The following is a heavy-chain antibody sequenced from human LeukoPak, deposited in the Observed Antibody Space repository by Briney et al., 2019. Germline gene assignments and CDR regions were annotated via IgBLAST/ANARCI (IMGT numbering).Heavy chain of an antibody. V-gene: IGHV3-66*01. CDR1: GFTVSSNY. Sequence: GGSLRLSCAASGFTVSSNYMSWVRQAPGKGLEGVSVIHSGGSTYYAASVKGRFTISRDNSKNTLYLQMNSLRAEDTAVYYCARVRYYDILTGYPYYFDYWGQGTLVTVSS. D-gene: IGHD3-9*01. CDR3: ARVRYYDILTGYPYYFDY. CDR2: IHSGGST. J-gene: IGHJ4*02.